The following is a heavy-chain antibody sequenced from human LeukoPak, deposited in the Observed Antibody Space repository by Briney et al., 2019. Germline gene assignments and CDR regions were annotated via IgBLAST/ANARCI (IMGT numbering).Heavy chain of an antibody. V-gene: IGHV4-59*02. CDR2: IYYSGST. J-gene: IGHJ6*03. Sequence: SETLSLTCTVSGGSVSSFYWSWIRQPPGKGLEWIGNIYYSGSTNYNPSLKSRVTISVDTSKNQFSLKLSSVTAADTAVYYCARSYSSSYYYMDVWGKGTTVTVSS. D-gene: IGHD4-11*01. CDR3: ARSYSSSYYYMDV. CDR1: GGSVSSFY.